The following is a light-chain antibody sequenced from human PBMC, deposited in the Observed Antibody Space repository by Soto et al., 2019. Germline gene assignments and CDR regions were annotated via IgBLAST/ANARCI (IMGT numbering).Light chain of an antibody. CDR2: VNSDGSH. V-gene: IGLV4-69*01. CDR3: QTWDTGIQGG. CDR1: SAHSSYA. J-gene: IGLJ1*01. Sequence: QSVLTQSPSASASLGASVKLTCTLSSAHSSYAIAWHQQQPEKGPRYLMKVNSDGSHSEGDGIPDRVSGSSSGAERYLTISSLQSEDEADYYCQTWDTGIQGGFGTGTKLTVL.